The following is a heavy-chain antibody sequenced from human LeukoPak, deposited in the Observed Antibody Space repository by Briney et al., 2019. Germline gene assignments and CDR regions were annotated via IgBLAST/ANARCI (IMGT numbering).Heavy chain of an antibody. CDR3: AKGGIAGAPRGFDP. V-gene: IGHV3-23*01. D-gene: IGHD6-13*01. CDR1: GFTFSSYA. J-gene: IGHJ5*02. Sequence: PGGSLRLSCAASGFTFSSYAMSWVRQAPGKGLEWVSAIGGSGTYTFYADSVKGRFTMSRDNSENTLYLQMNSLRAEDTAIYYCAKGGIAGAPRGFDPWGQGTLVTVSS. CDR2: IGGSGTYT.